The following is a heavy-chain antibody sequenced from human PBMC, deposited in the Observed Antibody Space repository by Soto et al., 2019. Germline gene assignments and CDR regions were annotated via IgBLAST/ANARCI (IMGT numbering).Heavy chain of an antibody. CDR2: IYYSGIT. D-gene: IGHD3-10*01. CDR3: SLSPRARSYGVG. Sequence: QVQLQESGPGLVKPSETLSLTCSVSGGSVSSGTYYWNWIRQSPGKGLEWIAYIYYSGITNYNPSLESRVTISIDTSKNEFSLKLSSVTAADTAVYYCSLSPRARSYGVGWGQETLLTVSS. CDR1: GGSVSSGTYY. V-gene: IGHV4-61*01. J-gene: IGHJ4*02.